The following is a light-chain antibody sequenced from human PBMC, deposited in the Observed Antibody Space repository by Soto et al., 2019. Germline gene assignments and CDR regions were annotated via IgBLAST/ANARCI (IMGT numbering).Light chain of an antibody. CDR3: QQYNSYPRT. Sequence: DIQMTQSPSTLSASVGDRVTITCRASQTISSWLAWYQQKPGRAPKLLIYAASTLESGVSSRFSGRGSGTEFTLTISSLQPDDFATYYCQQYNSYPRTFGQGTKVDIK. J-gene: IGKJ1*01. V-gene: IGKV1-5*01. CDR2: AAS. CDR1: QTISSW.